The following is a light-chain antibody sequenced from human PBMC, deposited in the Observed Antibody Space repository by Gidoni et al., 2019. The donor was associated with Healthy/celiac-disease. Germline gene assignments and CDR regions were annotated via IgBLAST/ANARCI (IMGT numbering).Light chain of an antibody. Sequence: EIMMTQSPPTLSVSPGDRATLSCRASQSVSSNLAWYQQKPGQAPRLLIYGASTRATGIPARFSGSGSGTEFTLTISSLQSEDFAVYYCQQYNTRWLTFXGXTKVEIK. CDR2: GAS. CDR1: QSVSSN. V-gene: IGKV3-15*01. CDR3: QQYNTRWLT. J-gene: IGKJ4*01.